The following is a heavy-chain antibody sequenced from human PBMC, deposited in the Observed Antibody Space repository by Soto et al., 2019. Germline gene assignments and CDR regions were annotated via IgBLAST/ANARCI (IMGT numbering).Heavy chain of an antibody. CDR1: GFTFSSYA. CDR3: ARAYDFWSGYGFFDY. CDR2: ISSDGSNE. J-gene: IGHJ4*02. V-gene: IGHV3-30-3*01. Sequence: QVQLVESGGGVVQPGRSLRLSCAASGFTFSSYAMHWVRQAPGKGLEWVAVISSDGSNEYYADSMRGLFTISRDNSKNTLFLQLNSLRPEDTAVYYCARAYDFWSGYGFFDYWGQGTLVTVSS. D-gene: IGHD3-3*01.